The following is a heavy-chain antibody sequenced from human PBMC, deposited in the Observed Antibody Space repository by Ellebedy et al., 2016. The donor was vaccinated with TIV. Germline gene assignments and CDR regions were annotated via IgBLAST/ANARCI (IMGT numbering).Heavy chain of an antibody. CDR1: GGSISSSSYY. D-gene: IGHD5-24*01. J-gene: IGHJ4*02. Sequence: MPSETLSLTCTVSGGSISSSSYYWGWIRQPPGKGLEWIGSIYYSGSTYYNPSLKSRVTISVDTSKNQFSLKLSSVTAADTAVYYCASHEMATNSPRWGQGTLVTVSS. CDR2: IYYSGST. V-gene: IGHV4-39*01. CDR3: ASHEMATNSPR.